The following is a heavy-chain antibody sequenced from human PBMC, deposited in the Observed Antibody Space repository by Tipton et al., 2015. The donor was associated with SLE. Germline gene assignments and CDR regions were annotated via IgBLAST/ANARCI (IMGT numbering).Heavy chain of an antibody. CDR3: ARDSPQRTWYFDL. CDR1: GGSFSGYY. CDR2: INHSGST. Sequence: LRLSCAVYGGSFSGYYWSWIRQPPGKGLEWIGEINHSGSTNYNPSLKSRVTISVDTSKNQFSLKLSSVTAADTAVYYCARDSPQRTWYFDLWGRGTLVTVSS. D-gene: IGHD2-21*01. J-gene: IGHJ2*01. V-gene: IGHV4-34*01.